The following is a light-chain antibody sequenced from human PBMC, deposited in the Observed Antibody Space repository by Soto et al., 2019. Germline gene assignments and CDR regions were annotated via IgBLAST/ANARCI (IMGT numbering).Light chain of an antibody. CDR1: SGDVGAYNY. J-gene: IGLJ2*01. V-gene: IGLV2-14*01. CDR3: SSFTSSSTYVV. CDR2: DVS. Sequence: QSALTQPASVSGSPGQSITISCTGTSGDVGAYNYVSWYQQHPGKAPRLMIYDVSNRPSGASNRFSGSKSGNTASLTISGLQAEDEADYYCSSFTSSSTYVVFGGGTKVTVL.